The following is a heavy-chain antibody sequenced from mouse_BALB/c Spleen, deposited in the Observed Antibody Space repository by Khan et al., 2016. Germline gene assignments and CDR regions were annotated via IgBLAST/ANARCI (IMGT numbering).Heavy chain of an antibody. CDR2: IVPGNGRT. D-gene: IGHD6-1*01. V-gene: IGHV1S81*02. CDR1: GYTFTSYC. CDR3: TSTYCCGCACVDV. Sequence: QVQLQQPGAEWVKPGASVKLSCKASGYTFTSYCMHWAKQRPGQGLEWMGEIVPGNGRTYYREDLKNKATLTVDKASNTAYMQLSSLTSEDSAVFCWTSTYCCGCACVDVWGAGSTFTMSS. J-gene: IGHJ1*01.